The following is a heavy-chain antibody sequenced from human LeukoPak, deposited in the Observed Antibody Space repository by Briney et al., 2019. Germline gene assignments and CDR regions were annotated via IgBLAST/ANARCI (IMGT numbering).Heavy chain of an antibody. D-gene: IGHD4-17*01. CDR3: AKDIGDYGDSKWYFDL. V-gene: IGHV3-9*01. CDR1: GFTFNDYA. Sequence: GGSLRLSCAASGFTFNDYAMHWVRQAPGKGLEWVSGISWNSGNIGYADSVKGRFTISRDNAKNSLYLQMNSLRPEDAALYYCAKDIGDYGDSKWYFDLWGRGTLVTVSS. CDR2: ISWNSGNI. J-gene: IGHJ2*01.